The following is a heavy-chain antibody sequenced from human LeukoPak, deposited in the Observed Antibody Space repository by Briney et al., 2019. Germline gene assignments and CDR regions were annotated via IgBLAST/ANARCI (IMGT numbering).Heavy chain of an antibody. J-gene: IGHJ4*02. CDR2: INPRDGST. CDR3: ARGADQEFDF. V-gene: IGHV1-46*02. Sequence: ASVKVSCKSSGHTLNNHYIHWVRQAPGQGLEWMGMINPRDGSTRTLQRLQGRLTMTRDTSTSTLYMGLSSLRSEDTATYFCARGADQEFDFWGQGNLVTVSS. CDR1: GHTLNNHY.